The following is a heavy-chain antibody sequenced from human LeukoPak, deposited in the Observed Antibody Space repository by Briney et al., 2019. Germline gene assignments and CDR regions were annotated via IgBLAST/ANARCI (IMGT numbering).Heavy chain of an antibody. CDR1: GGSISSYY. CDR2: IYYSGST. D-gene: IGHD6-13*01. J-gene: IGHJ4*02. Sequence: SETLSLTCTVSGGSISSYYWSWIRQPPGKGLEWIGYIYYSGSTNYNPSLKSRVTISVDTSKNQFSLKLSSVTAADTAVYYCARMGAAAGTDDYWGQGTLVTVSS. CDR3: ARMGAAAGTDDY. V-gene: IGHV4-59*01.